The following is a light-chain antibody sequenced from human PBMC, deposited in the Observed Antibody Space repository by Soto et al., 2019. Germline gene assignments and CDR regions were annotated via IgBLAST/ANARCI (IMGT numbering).Light chain of an antibody. J-gene: IGKJ1*01. V-gene: IGKV3-20*01. CDR3: QQYDGSRLT. CDR2: GAS. Sequence: EIVLTQCAGTLSLSKVGRATLSCRASQSVSSSYLAWYQQKPGQAPRLLIYGASSSATGIPDRVSGSGSGTDFTLTIRRLEPEDFAVYYCQQYDGSRLTLGQGT. CDR1: QSVSSSY.